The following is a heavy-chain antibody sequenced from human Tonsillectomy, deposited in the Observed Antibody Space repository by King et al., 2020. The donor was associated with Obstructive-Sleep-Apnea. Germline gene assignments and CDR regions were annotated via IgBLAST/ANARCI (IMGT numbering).Heavy chain of an antibody. Sequence: QVQLQESGPGLVKPSETLSLTCTVSGGSISSYYWSWIRQPPGKGLEWIGYIYYSGSTNYNPSLKSRVTISVDTSMNQFSLKLSPVTAADTAVYYCARVVVGATNWFDPWGQGTLVTVSS. D-gene: IGHD1-26*01. CDR1: GGSISSYY. CDR2: IYYSGST. CDR3: ARVVVGATNWFDP. J-gene: IGHJ5*02. V-gene: IGHV4-59*01.